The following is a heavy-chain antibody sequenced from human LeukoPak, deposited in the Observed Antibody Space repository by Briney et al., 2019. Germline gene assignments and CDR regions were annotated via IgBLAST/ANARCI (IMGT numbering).Heavy chain of an antibody. J-gene: IGHJ4*02. V-gene: IGHV4-59*01. CDR2: IYYSGST. CDR3: AGRSGYYTPTYFDY. D-gene: IGHD3-3*01. Sequence: PSETLSLTCTVSGGSISSYYWSWIRQPPGKGLEWIGYIYYSGSTNYNPSLKSRVTIPVDTSKNQFSLKLSSVTAADTAVYYCAGRSGYYTPTYFDYWGQGTLVTVSS. CDR1: GGSISSYY.